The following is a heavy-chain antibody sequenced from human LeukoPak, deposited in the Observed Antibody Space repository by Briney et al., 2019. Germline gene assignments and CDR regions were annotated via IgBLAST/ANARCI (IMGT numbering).Heavy chain of an antibody. CDR2: ISYDGSNK. V-gene: IGHV3-30*14. CDR1: GFTFSSYA. J-gene: IGHJ4*02. Sequence: GRSLRLSCAASGFTFSSYAMHWVRQAPGKGLEWVAVISYDGSNKYYADSVKGRFTISRDNSKNTLYLQMNSLRAEDTAVYYCARAYGGYYFDYWGQGTLVTVSS. CDR3: ARAYGGYYFDY. D-gene: IGHD4/OR15-4a*01.